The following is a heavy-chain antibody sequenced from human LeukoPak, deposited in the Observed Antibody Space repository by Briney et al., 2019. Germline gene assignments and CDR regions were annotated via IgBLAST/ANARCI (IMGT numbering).Heavy chain of an antibody. D-gene: IGHD3-10*01. CDR2: MNPNSGNT. V-gene: IGHV1-8*01. Sequence: ASVKVSCKASGYTFTSYDINWVRRATGQGLEWMGWMNPNSGNTGYAQKFQGRVTMTRNTSISTAYMELSSLRSEDTAVYYCAREVTMVRGVQDYWGQGTLVTVSS. CDR3: AREVTMVRGVQDY. J-gene: IGHJ4*02. CDR1: GYTFTSYD.